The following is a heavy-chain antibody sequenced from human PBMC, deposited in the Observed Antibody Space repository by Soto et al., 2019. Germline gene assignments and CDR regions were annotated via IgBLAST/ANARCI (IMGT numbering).Heavy chain of an antibody. J-gene: IGHJ6*02. D-gene: IGHD4-17*01. CDR3: ARSGEATVTITGYYGMDV. CDR2: ISYDGSSK. Sequence: PGWSLRLSCASSVFTFISYAMHWVRQAPGKGLEWVAVISYDGSSKYYADSVKGRFTISRDNSKNTLYLQMNSLRAEDTAVYYCARSGEATVTITGYYGMDVWGQGTTVTVSS. V-gene: IGHV3-30-3*01. CDR1: VFTFISYA.